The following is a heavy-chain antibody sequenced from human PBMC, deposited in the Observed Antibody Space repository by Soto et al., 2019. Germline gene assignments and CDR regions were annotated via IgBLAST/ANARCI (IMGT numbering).Heavy chain of an antibody. Sequence: QVQLQESGPGLVKPSETLSLTCTVSGDSISSSYWNWIRQAPGKGLEWIGYIDDPGSTNYNPSLTSRVTLSVAPSNHQYSLKLSSVTAADTAVYYCARGVLEWLLRDTYYYYMDVWGKGTTVTVSS. J-gene: IGHJ6*03. CDR1: GDSISSSY. CDR2: IDDPGST. CDR3: ARGVLEWLLRDTYYYYMDV. D-gene: IGHD3-3*01. V-gene: IGHV4-59*01.